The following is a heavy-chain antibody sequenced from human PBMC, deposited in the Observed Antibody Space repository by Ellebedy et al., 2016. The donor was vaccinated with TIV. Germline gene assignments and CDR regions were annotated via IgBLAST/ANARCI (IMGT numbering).Heavy chain of an antibody. D-gene: IGHD6-19*01. Sequence: GGSLRLXXAASGFTFSSYSMNWVRQAPGKGLEWVSYISSSSSTIYYADSVKGRFTISRDNSKNTLYLQLNSLGDEEAAIYYCVRGPYSSGHCDAFDVWGRGTMVTVSS. V-gene: IGHV3-48*02. J-gene: IGHJ3*01. CDR3: VRGPYSSGHCDAFDV. CDR1: GFTFSSYS. CDR2: ISSSSSTI.